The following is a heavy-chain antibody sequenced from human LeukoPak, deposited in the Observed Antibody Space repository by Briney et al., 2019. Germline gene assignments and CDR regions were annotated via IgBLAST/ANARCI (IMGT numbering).Heavy chain of an antibody. J-gene: IGHJ4*02. CDR2: VHLDGRT. D-gene: IGHD3-3*01. V-gene: IGHV4-4*02. CDR3: AREGGFFRPLDY. Sequence: SETLSLTCDVSGGSVSSTNWWTWVRPPPGKGLEWIGEVHLDGRTNCNPSLKSRLTMSVDLSENHISLKLTSVTAADTAVYYCAREGGFFRPLDYSGQGTLVTVSS. CDR1: GGSVSSTNW.